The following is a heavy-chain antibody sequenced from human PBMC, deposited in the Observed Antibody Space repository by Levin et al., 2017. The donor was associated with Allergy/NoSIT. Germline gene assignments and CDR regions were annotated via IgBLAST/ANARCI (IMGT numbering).Heavy chain of an antibody. CDR1: GFTFSTYA. CDR2: ISYGGNKK. J-gene: IGHJ4*02. Sequence: GGSLRLSCTASGFTFSTYAMHWVRQAPGKGLEWVAIISYGGNKKYYADSVKGRFTVSRDNSKNTVYLQMNTLRAEDTAVYYCARDGDYADSSSYYFEYWGQGSLVTVSS. D-gene: IGHD3-22*01. V-gene: IGHV3-30*04. CDR3: ARDGDYADSSSYYFEY.